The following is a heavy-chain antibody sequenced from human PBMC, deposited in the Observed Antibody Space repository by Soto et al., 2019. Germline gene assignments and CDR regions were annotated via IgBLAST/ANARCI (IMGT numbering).Heavy chain of an antibody. D-gene: IGHD1-26*01. V-gene: IGHV1-69*13. J-gene: IGHJ6*02. CDR2: IIPIFGTA. Sequence: GASVKVSCKASGGTFSSYAISWVRQAPGQGLEWMGGIIPIFGTANYAQKFQGRVAITADESTSTAYMELSSLRSEDTAVYYCAIRGATLYYYGMDVWGQGTMVTVSS. CDR3: AIRGATLYYYGMDV. CDR1: GGTFSSYA.